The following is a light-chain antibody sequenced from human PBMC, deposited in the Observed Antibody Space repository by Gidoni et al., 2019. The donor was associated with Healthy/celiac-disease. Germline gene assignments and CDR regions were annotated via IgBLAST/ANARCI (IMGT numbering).Light chain of an antibody. CDR3: QQCYSTPLT. V-gene: IGKV1-39*01. J-gene: IGKJ3*01. Sequence: DIEMTQSPSSLSASVGDRVTLTCRASQRLSSYLNWYQQKPGKAPKLLIYDASSWQSGVPSRFSGSGSGTDFTLTISSLQPEDFAAYYCQQCYSTPLTFGHGTKVDIK. CDR2: DAS. CDR1: QRLSSY.